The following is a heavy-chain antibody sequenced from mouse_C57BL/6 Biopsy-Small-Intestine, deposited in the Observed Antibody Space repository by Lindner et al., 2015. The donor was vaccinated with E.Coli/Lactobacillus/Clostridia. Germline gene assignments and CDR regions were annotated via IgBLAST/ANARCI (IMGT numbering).Heavy chain of an antibody. CDR1: GFTFSDYG. J-gene: IGHJ2*03. CDR2: VSSDSTTI. Sequence: VQLQESGGGLVKPGGSLKLSCAVSGFTFSDYGMHWVRQTPEKGLEWVAYVSSDSTTIYYTDTVKGRFTVSRDNAKNTLFLLMTSLRSEDTAMYYCARDWYYFDSWGQGTSLSVSS. D-gene: IGHD1-1*02. CDR3: ARDWYYFDS. V-gene: IGHV5-17*01.